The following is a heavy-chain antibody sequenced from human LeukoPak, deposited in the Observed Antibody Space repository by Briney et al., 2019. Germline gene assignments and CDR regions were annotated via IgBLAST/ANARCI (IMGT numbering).Heavy chain of an antibody. V-gene: IGHV1-18*01. D-gene: IGHD4-17*01. CDR1: GYTFTSYG. CDR3: ARDRTVTTTDY. CDR2: ISAYNGNT. Sequence: ASVTVSCKASGYTFTSYGISWVRQAPGQGLEWMGWISAYNGNTNYAQKLQGRVTTSTDTSTSTAYMELRSLRSDDTAVYYCARDRTVTTTDYWGQGTLVTVSS. J-gene: IGHJ4*02.